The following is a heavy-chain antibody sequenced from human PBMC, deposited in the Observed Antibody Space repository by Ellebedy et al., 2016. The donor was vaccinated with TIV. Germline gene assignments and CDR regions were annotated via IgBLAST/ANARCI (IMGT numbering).Heavy chain of an antibody. J-gene: IGHJ4*02. CDR3: ARHRTFDFLAAYDY. CDR2: LYYSGST. CDR1: GASISSSTYY. V-gene: IGHV4-39*01. Sequence: SETLSLTCTVTGASISSSTYYWGWIRQPPGKGLEWIGSLYYSGSTYYNPSLKTRITISADMSKNQFSLKVRSVKAADTAVYYCARHRTFDFLAAYDYWGQGTLVSVSS. D-gene: IGHD3-3*01.